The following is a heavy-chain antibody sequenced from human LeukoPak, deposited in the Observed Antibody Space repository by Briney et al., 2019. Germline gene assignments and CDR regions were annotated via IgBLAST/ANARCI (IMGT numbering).Heavy chain of an antibody. CDR1: GGSISSYY. D-gene: IGHD3-3*01. V-gene: IGHV4-59*01. CDR2: IYYSGST. CDR3: ARVVSGYDFWSGYQGSYFDY. Sequence: SETLSLTCTVSGGSISSYYWSWIRQPPGKGLEWIGYIYYSGSTNYNPSLKSRVIISVDTSKNQFSLKLSSVTAADTAVYYCARVVSGYDFWSGYQGSYFDYWGQGTLVTVSS. J-gene: IGHJ4*02.